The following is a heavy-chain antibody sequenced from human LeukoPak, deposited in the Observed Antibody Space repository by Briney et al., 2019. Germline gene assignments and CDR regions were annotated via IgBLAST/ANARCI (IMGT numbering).Heavy chain of an antibody. J-gene: IGHJ5*02. Sequence: ASVKVSCKVSGYTLTELSMHWVRQAPGKGLEWMGGFDPEDGETIYAQKFQGRVTMTEDTSTDTAYMELSSLRSEDTAVYYCATVPYYYGSGGYPGWFDPWGQGTLVTVSS. CDR3: ATVPYYYGSGGYPGWFDP. CDR2: FDPEDGET. CDR1: GYTLTELS. V-gene: IGHV1-24*01. D-gene: IGHD3-10*01.